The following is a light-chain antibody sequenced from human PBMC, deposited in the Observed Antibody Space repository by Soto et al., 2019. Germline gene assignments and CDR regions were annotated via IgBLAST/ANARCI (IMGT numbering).Light chain of an antibody. CDR2: DDS. CDR3: QVWDSDSMI. CDR1: NIGSKS. Sequence: SYELTQPPSVSVAPGQTSIITCGGNNIGSKSVQWYQQKPGQAPVMVVYDDSDRPSGIPERISGSNSGNTATLTISRVEVGDEADYFCQVWDSDSMIFGGGTQLTVL. J-gene: IGLJ2*01. V-gene: IGLV3-21*02.